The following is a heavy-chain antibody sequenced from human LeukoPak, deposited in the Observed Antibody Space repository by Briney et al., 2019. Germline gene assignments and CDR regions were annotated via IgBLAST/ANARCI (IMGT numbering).Heavy chain of an antibody. CDR3: ARLSPAAGPWYFDY. CDR2: INHSGST. D-gene: IGHD6-13*01. CDR1: GGSFSGYY. V-gene: IGHV4-34*01. J-gene: IGHJ4*02. Sequence: SETLSFTCAVYGGSFSGYYWSWIRQPPGKGLEWIGEINHSGSTNYNPSLKSRVTISVDTSKNQFSLKVNSVTAADTAVYHCARLSPAAGPWYFDYWGQGTLVTVSS.